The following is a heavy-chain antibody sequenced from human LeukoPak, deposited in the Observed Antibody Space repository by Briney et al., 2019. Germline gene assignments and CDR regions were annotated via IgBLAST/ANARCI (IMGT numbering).Heavy chain of an antibody. CDR1: GFTFSNAW. J-gene: IGHJ4*02. CDR2: IKSKTDGGTT. Sequence: GGSLRLSCAASGFTFSNAWMSWVRQAPGKGLEWVGRIKSKTDGGTTDYAAPVKGRFTISRDDSKNTLYLQMNSLKTEDTAVYYCTTTVGYGSSRFDYWGQGTLVTVSS. D-gene: IGHD3-10*01. CDR3: TTTVGYGSSRFDY. V-gene: IGHV3-15*01.